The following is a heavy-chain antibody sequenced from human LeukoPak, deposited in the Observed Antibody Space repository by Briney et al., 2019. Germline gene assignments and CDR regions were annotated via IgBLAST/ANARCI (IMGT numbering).Heavy chain of an antibody. D-gene: IGHD2-15*01. Sequence: QPGGSLRLSCAASGFTFSSYEMNWVRQAPGKGLEWVSCISISSNYIYYPDSVKGRFTISRDNAKNSLYLQMNSLRAEDTAVYYCARDGGGGLDYWGQGTLVTVSS. CDR3: ARDGGGGLDY. J-gene: IGHJ4*02. CDR2: ISISSNYI. V-gene: IGHV3-48*03. CDR1: GFTFSSYE.